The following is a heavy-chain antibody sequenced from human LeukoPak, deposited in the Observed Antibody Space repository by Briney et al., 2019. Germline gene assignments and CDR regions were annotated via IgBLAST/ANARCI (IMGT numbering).Heavy chain of an antibody. V-gene: IGHV3-48*03. CDR1: GFTFSNYE. CDR3: ARDGGRAVAAALDY. D-gene: IGHD6-13*01. J-gene: IGHJ4*02. Sequence: GGSLRLSCAASGFTFSNYEMNWVRQAPGKGLEGVSYISSSGTTKYYADSVKGRFTISRDNAKNSLYLQMNSLRAEDTAVYYCARDGGRAVAAALDYWDQGTLVTVSS. CDR2: ISSSGTTK.